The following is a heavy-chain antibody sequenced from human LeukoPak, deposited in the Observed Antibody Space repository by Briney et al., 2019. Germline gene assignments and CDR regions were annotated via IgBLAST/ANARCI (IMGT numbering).Heavy chain of an antibody. D-gene: IGHD3-16*02. J-gene: IGHJ4*02. V-gene: IGHV5-10-1*01. CDR2: IDPSESYT. CDR1: GYSFTSYW. CDR3: ARLEGGVIVDY. Sequence: GESLKISCKGSGYSFTSYWLTWVRQVPGKGLELMGRIDPSESYTNYSPSFQGHVTISADKSITTAYLQWSSLKASDTAMYYCARLEGGVIVDYWGQGTLVTVSS.